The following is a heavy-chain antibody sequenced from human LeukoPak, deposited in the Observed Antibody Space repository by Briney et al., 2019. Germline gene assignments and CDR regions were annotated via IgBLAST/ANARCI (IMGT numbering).Heavy chain of an antibody. D-gene: IGHD3-10*01. CDR3: ASSPEYYYGSGSYYSVY. V-gene: IGHV4-59*08. CDR2: IYYSGST. J-gene: IGHJ4*02. CDR1: GGSISSYY. Sequence: SETLSLTCTVSGGSISSYYWSWIRQPPGKGLEWIGYIYYSGSTNYNPSLKSRVTISVDTSKNQFSLKLSSVTAADTVVYYCASSPEYYYGSGSYYSVYWGQGTLVTVSS.